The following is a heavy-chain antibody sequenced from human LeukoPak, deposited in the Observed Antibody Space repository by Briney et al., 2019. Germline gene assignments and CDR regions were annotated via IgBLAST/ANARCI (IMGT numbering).Heavy chain of an antibody. CDR2: ISWNSGSI. V-gene: IGHV3-9*03. D-gene: IGHD6-19*01. CDR3: AKDIAVAGTWGDAFDI. Sequence: GRSLRLSCAASGFTFDDYAMHWVRQAPGKGLERVSGISWNSGSIGYADSVKGRFTISRDNAKNSLYLQMNSLRAEDMALYYCAKDIAVAGTWGDAFDIWGQGTMVTVSS. J-gene: IGHJ3*02. CDR1: GFTFDDYA.